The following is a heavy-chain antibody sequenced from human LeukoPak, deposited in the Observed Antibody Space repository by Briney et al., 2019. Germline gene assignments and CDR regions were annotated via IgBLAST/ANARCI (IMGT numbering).Heavy chain of an antibody. CDR2: IIPIFGTA. CDR1: GGTFNTYT. D-gene: IGHD1-7*01. Sequence: ASVKVSCKASGGTFNTYTIIWVRQAPGQGLEWMGGIIPIFGTANYAKKFQDRVTITADESTSAVYMELNSLRSEDTAVYYCARDKTGNFQFHYWGQGTLATVSS. J-gene: IGHJ4*02. V-gene: IGHV1-69*13. CDR3: ARDKTGNFQFHY.